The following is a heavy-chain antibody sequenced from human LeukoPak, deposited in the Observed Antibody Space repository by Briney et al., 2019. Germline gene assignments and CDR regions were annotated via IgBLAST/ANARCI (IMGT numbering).Heavy chain of an antibody. CDR3: AREREGGLTTVVTSYYFDY. V-gene: IGHV1-18*01. J-gene: IGHJ4*02. D-gene: IGHD4-23*01. CDR1: GYTFTSYG. CDR2: ISAYNGNT. Sequence: ASVKVSCKASGYTFTSYGISWVRQAPGQGLGWMGWISAYNGNTNYAQKLQGRVTMTTDTSTSTAYMELRSLRSDDTAVYYCAREREGGLTTVVTSYYFDYWGQGTLVTVSS.